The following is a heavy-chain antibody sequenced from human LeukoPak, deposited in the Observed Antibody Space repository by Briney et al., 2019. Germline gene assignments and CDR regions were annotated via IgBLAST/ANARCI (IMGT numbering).Heavy chain of an antibody. CDR2: INSDGSST. CDR3: ARGKNYFDY. V-gene: IGHV3-74*01. CDR1: GFTFSSYS. Sequence: GGSLRLSCAASGFTFSSYSMSWVRQAPGKGLEWVSRINSDGSSTSYADSVKGRFTISRDNAKNTLYLQMNSLRAEDTAVYYCARGKNYFDYWGQGTLVTVSS. J-gene: IGHJ4*02.